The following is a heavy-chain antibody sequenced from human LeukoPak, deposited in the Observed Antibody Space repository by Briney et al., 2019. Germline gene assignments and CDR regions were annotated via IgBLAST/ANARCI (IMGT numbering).Heavy chain of an antibody. CDR1: GFTFSSYA. CDR2: ISGSGRIT. J-gene: IGHJ4*02. D-gene: IGHD6-13*01. V-gene: IGHV3-23*01. Sequence: GGPLTLSCAASGFTFSSYAMSWVRQAPGKGLEWVSAISGSGRITYYADSMKDRFTISRDNSKNTLYLQMNSLRAEDTSIYFCAKLGPMAAAGSFDYWGQGSLVTVSS. CDR3: AKLGPMAAAGSFDY.